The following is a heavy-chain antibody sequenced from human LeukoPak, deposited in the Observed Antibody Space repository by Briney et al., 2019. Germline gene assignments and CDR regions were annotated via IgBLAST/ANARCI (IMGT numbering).Heavy chain of an antibody. CDR1: GFTFSGYW. V-gene: IGHV3-74*01. Sequence: GGSLRLSCAASGFTFSGYWMHWVRQAPGEGLEWVSRINIDGATTNYADSVKGRFTISRDNAKNTLHLQMNSLRADDTAVYYCVRGAVGTGVWFDPWGQGTLVTVSS. CDR2: INIDGATT. J-gene: IGHJ5*02. CDR3: VRGAVGTGVWFDP. D-gene: IGHD1-26*01.